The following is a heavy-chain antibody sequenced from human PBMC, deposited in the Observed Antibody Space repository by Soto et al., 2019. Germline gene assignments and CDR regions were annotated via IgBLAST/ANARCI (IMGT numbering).Heavy chain of an antibody. J-gene: IGHJ6*02. Sequence: SETLSLTCTVSGGSISSYYWSWIRQPPGKGLEWIGYIYYSGSTNYNPSLKSRVTISVDTSKNQFSLKLSSVTAADTAVYYCARAGLLWFGEFAYYYGMDVWGQGTTVT. CDR3: ARAGLLWFGEFAYYYGMDV. D-gene: IGHD3-10*01. CDR1: GGSISSYY. CDR2: IYYSGST. V-gene: IGHV4-59*01.